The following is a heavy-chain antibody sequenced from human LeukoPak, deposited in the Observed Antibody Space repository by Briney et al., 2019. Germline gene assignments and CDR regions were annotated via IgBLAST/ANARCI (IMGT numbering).Heavy chain of an antibody. D-gene: IGHD3-22*01. CDR2: IYSGGST. V-gene: IGHV3-53*01. CDR1: GFSVSGNY. CDR3: AKGVTMIVVVITL. J-gene: IGHJ4*02. Sequence: GGSLRLSCAVSGFSVSGNYMSWVRQAPGKGLEWVSVIYSGGSTYYADYVKGRFTISRDNSKNTLYLQMNSLRAEDTAVYYCAKGVTMIVVVITLWGQGTLVTVSS.